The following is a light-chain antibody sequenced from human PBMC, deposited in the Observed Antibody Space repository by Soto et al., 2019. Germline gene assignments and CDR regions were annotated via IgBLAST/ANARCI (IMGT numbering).Light chain of an antibody. Sequence: NFMLTQPHSVSESPGKTVTISCTPSSGSLASNYVQWYQQRPGSAPTNVILEDNQRTSGVPVRFSGSIVSSSNSASLTISAVKSDDGADYYFQSYDSSNLVVFGGGTQLTVL. CDR1: SGSLASNY. CDR2: EDN. V-gene: IGLV6-57*03. J-gene: IGLJ2*01. CDR3: QSYDSSNLVV.